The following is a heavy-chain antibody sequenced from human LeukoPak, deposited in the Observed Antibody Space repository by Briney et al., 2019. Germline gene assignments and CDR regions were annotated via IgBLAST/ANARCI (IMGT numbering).Heavy chain of an antibody. CDR2: IKEDGSEK. CDR3: ARDPPRDEGGPVDY. CDR1: GFTFSNYW. J-gene: IGHJ4*02. Sequence: PGGSLRLSCAAPGFTFSNYWMSWVRQAPGKGLEWVANIKEDGSEKYYVDSVKGRFTISRDNAKNSLYLQMNSLRAEDTAVFYCARDPPRDEGGPVDYWGQGTLVTVSS. D-gene: IGHD3-16*01. V-gene: IGHV3-7*03.